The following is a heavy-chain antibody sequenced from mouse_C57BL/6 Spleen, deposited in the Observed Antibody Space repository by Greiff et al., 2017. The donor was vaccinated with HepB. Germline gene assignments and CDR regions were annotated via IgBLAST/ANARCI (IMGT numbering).Heavy chain of an antibody. CDR2: IDPSDSYT. Sequence: VQLQQSGAELVMPGASVKLSCKASGYTFTSYWMHWVKQRPGQGLEWIGEIDPSDSYTNYNQKFKGKSTLTVDKSSSTAYMQLSSLTSEDSAVYYCARYYGSSPFAYWGQGTLVTVSA. V-gene: IGHV1-69*01. J-gene: IGHJ3*01. CDR3: ARYYGSSPFAY. CDR1: GYTFTSYW. D-gene: IGHD1-1*01.